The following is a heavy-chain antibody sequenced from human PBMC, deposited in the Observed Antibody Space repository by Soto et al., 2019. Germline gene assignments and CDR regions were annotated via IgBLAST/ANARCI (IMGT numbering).Heavy chain of an antibody. CDR3: ARAAYSGSWYEGLDY. V-gene: IGHV3-74*01. CDR2: INSDGSST. Sequence: EVQLVESGGGLVQPGGSLRLSCAASGFTFSNYWMHWVRQAPGKGLVWVSRINSDGSSTSYADSVTGRFTISRDNAKNTLHLQMNSLRAEDTAVYFCARAAYSGSWYEGLDYWGQGTLVTASS. J-gene: IGHJ4*02. D-gene: IGHD6-13*01. CDR1: GFTFSNYW.